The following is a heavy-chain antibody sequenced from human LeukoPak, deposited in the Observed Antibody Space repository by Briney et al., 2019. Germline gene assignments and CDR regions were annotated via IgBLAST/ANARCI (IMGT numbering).Heavy chain of an antibody. J-gene: IGHJ3*02. CDR1: GGSIISYY. D-gene: IGHD3-10*01. CDR3: AQYMVNDAFDI. CDR2: IYYSVST. V-gene: IGHV4-59*08. Sequence: PSETLSLTCTVSGGSIISYYWSWIRQPPGKGLEWIGYIYYSVSTNYNPSLKSRVTISVDTSKNQFSLKLSSVTAADTAVYCCAQYMVNDAFDIWGQGTMVTVSS.